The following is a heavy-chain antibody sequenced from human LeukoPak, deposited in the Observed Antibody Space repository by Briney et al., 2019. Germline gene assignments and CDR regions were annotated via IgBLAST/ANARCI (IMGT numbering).Heavy chain of an antibody. CDR2: INHSGSN. J-gene: IGHJ5*02. CDR3: ARGRGRHGSGSYRFDP. D-gene: IGHD3-10*01. CDR1: GGSFSGYY. V-gene: IGHV4-34*01. Sequence: SETLSLTCAVYGGSFSGYYWSWIRQPPGKGLECIGEINHSGSNNYNPSLKSRVTISVDTSKNQFSLKLSSVTAADTAVYYCARGRGRHGSGSYRFDPWGQGTLVTVSS.